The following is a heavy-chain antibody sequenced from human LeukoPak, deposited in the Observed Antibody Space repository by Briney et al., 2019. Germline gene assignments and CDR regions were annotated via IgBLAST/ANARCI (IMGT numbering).Heavy chain of an antibody. Sequence: GGSLRLSCAASGFTFSSYSMNWVRQAPGKGLEWVSSISSGSSYIYYADSVKGRFTISRDNAKNSLYLQMNSLRAEDTAVYYCAREVGYCSSTSCQHFDYWGQGTLVSVSS. CDR3: AREVGYCSSTSCQHFDY. CDR2: ISSGSSYI. J-gene: IGHJ4*02. V-gene: IGHV3-21*01. CDR1: GFTFSSYS. D-gene: IGHD2-2*01.